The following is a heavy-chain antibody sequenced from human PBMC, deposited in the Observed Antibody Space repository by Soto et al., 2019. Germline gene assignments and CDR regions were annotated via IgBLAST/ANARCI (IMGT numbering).Heavy chain of an antibody. Sequence: ASVKVSCKASGYTFSGYYMHWVRQAPGQGLEWMGWINPNSGGTNYAQKFQGWVTMTRNTSISTAYMELSRLRSDDTAVYYCARDRARSFGDDYGMDVWGQGTTVTVSS. CDR1: GYTFSGYY. D-gene: IGHD3-10*01. V-gene: IGHV1-2*04. J-gene: IGHJ6*02. CDR2: INPNSGGT. CDR3: ARDRARSFGDDYGMDV.